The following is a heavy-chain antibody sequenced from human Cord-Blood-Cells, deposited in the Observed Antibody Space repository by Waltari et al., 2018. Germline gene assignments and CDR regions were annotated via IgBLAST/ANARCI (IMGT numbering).Heavy chain of an antibody. CDR1: GYTFTGYY. J-gene: IGHJ3*02. D-gene: IGHD2-2*01. Sequence: QVQLVQSGAAVKKPGASVKVSCKASGYTFTGYYMHWVRQAPGQALEWMGWINPNSGGTNYAQKFQGRVTMTRDTSISTAYMELSRLRSDDTAVYYCARDPGRCSSTSCYNDAFDIWGQGTMVTVSS. CDR3: ARDPGRCSSTSCYNDAFDI. V-gene: IGHV1-2*02. CDR2: INPNSGGT.